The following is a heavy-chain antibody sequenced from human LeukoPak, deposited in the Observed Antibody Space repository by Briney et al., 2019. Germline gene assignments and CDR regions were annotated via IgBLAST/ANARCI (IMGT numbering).Heavy chain of an antibody. D-gene: IGHD5-12*01. Sequence: GSLRLSCAASGFTFSNAWMSWVRQAPGKGLEWVGRIKSKTDGGTTDYAAPVKGRFTISRDDSKNTLYLQMNSLKTEDTAVYYCTTGEYSGYDYSENFDYWGQGTLVTVSS. V-gene: IGHV3-15*01. J-gene: IGHJ4*02. CDR2: IKSKTDGGTT. CDR3: TTGEYSGYDYSENFDY. CDR1: GFTFSNAW.